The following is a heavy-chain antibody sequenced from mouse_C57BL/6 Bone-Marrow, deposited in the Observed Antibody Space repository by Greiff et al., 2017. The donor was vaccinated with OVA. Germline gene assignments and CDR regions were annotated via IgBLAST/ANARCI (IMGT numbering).Heavy chain of an antibody. CDR1: GYTFTSYW. CDR2: IYPGSGST. D-gene: IGHD3-2*01. J-gene: IGHJ4*01. CDR3: ARPSTDLGAMDY. V-gene: IGHV1-55*01. Sequence: QVQLQQSGAELVKPGASVKMSCKASGYTFTSYWITWVKQRPGQGLEWIGDIYPGSGSTNYNEKFKSKATLTVDTSSSTAYMQLSSLTSEDSAVYDCARPSTDLGAMDYWGQGTSVTVSS.